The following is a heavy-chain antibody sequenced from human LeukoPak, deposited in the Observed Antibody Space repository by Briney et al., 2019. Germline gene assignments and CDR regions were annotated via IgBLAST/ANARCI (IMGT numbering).Heavy chain of an antibody. V-gene: IGHV1-69*04. D-gene: IGHD2-2*01. CDR2: IIPIFGIA. CDR1: GGTFSSYA. CDR3: ARVGIVPAGAHYYYYYGMDV. Sequence: SVKVSCKASGGTFSSYAISWVRQAPGQGLEWMGRIIPIFGIANYAQKFQGRVTITADKSTSTAYMELSSLRSEDTAVYYCARVGIVPAGAHYYYYYGMDVWGQGTTVTVSS. J-gene: IGHJ6*02.